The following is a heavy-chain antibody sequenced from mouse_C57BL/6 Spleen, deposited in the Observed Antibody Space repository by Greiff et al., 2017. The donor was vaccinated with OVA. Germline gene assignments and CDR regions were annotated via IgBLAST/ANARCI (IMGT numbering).Heavy chain of an antibody. J-gene: IGHJ4*01. CDR2: IRSKSNNYAT. Sequence: EVMLVESGGGLVQPKGSLKLSCAASGFSFNTYAMNWVRQAPGKGLEWVARIRSKSNNYATYYADSVKDRFTISRDDSESMLYLQMNNLKTEDTAMYYCVRIYYDYDDVEYYYAMDYWGQGTSVTVSS. CDR1: GFSFNTYA. V-gene: IGHV10-1*01. D-gene: IGHD2-4*01. CDR3: VRIYYDYDDVEYYYAMDY.